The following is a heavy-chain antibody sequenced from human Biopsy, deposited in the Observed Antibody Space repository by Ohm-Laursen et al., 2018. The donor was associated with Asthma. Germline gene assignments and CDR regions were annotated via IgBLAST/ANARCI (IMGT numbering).Heavy chain of an antibody. V-gene: IGHV1-2*06. CDR1: GYPFTDYY. D-gene: IGHD3-16*01. Sequence: ASVKVSCNASGYPFTDYYVHWVRQAPGQGLEWMGRIDPNSGGTNYAQKFLGRVTMTRDTSVNTAFMVLSRLRSDDMAVYYCARIKIRIGAGTDRYFDLWGRGTLVTVSS. J-gene: IGHJ2*01. CDR2: IDPNSGGT. CDR3: ARIKIRIGAGTDRYFDL.